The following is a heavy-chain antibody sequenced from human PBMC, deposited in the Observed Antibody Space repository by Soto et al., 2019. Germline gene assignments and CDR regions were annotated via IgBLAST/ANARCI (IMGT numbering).Heavy chain of an antibody. J-gene: IGHJ6*02. Sequence: QVQLVQSGAEVKKPGSSVKVSCKASGGTFSSYAISWVRQAPGQGLEWMGGIIPIFGTANYAQKFQGRVTIHADESTSIAYSELGSLRSEDTAVYYCARDKVGYYDSCGYYRVSVPPDYYYGMDVWGQGTTVTVSS. CDR1: GGTFSSYA. CDR3: ARDKVGYYDSCGYYRVSVPPDYYYGMDV. D-gene: IGHD3-22*01. CDR2: IIPIFGTA. V-gene: IGHV1-69*01.